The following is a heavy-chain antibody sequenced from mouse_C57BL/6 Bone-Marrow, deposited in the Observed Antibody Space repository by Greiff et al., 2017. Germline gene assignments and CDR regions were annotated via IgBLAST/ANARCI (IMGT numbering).Heavy chain of an antibody. J-gene: IGHJ1*03. CDR2: IYPRRGNT. CDR1: GYTFTSYG. D-gene: IGHD2-1*01. Sequence: QVQLQQSGAELARPGASVKLSCKASGYTFTSYGISWVKQRTGQGLEWIGEIYPRRGNTYYTEKFKGKATLTADKSSSTAYMELRSLTSEDSAVYFCAIYGNYWYFDVWGTGTTVTVSA. V-gene: IGHV1-81*01. CDR3: AIYGNYWYFDV.